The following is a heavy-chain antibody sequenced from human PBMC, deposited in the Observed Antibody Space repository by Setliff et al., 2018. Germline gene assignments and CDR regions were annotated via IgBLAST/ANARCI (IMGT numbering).Heavy chain of an antibody. CDR1: GFTFSSYA. CDR3: ARDAGGDCDN. CDR2: ISGSGVST. D-gene: IGHD2-21*02. Sequence: GGSLRLSCAASGFTFSSYAMSWVRQAPGKGLEWVSAISGSGVSTYYADSVKGRFTISRDNSKNTLYLQMNSLRLEDTAIYYCARDAGGDCDNWGQGTLVTVSS. J-gene: IGHJ4*02. V-gene: IGHV3-23*01.